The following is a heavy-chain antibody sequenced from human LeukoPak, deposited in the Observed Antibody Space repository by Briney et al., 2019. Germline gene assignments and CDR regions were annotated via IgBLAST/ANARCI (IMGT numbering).Heavy chain of an antibody. V-gene: IGHV4-59*08. J-gene: IGHJ4*02. D-gene: IGHD4-23*01. CDR1: GGSIRSYY. CDR2: IDYSGST. Sequence: SETLSLTCTVSGGSIRSYYWSWIRQTPGKGLEWIGYIDYSGSTNYNPSLKSRVTISVDTSKNQFSLKLSSATAADTAVYYCARAPNYGGKPFDYWGQGTLVTVSS. CDR3: ARAPNYGGKPFDY.